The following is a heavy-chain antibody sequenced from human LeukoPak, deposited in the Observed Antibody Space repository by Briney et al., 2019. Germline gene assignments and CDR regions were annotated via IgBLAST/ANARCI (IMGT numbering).Heavy chain of an antibody. CDR2: ISGDGGST. CDR1: GFTFDDYA. V-gene: IGHV3-43*02. D-gene: IGHD4-23*01. CDR3: ANWDSGGTVKEKSFNY. Sequence: GGSLRLSCAASGFTFDDYAMHRVRQAPGKGLEWVSLISGDGGSTYYADSVKGRFTISRDNSKNSLYLQMNSLRTEDTALYYCANWDSGGTVKEKSFNYWGQGTLVTVSS. J-gene: IGHJ4*02.